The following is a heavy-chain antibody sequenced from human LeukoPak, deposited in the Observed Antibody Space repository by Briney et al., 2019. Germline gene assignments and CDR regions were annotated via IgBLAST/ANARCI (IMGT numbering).Heavy chain of an antibody. CDR1: GGSFSGYY. CDR3: ARGRGRGRAAFDI. D-gene: IGHD3-10*01. V-gene: IGHV4-34*01. Sequence: KSSETLSLTCAVYGGSFSGYYWSWIRQPPGKGLEWIGEINHSGSTNYNPSLKSRVTISVDTSKNQFSLKLSSVTAADTAVYYCARGRGRGRAAFDIWGQGTMVTVSS. J-gene: IGHJ3*02. CDR2: INHSGST.